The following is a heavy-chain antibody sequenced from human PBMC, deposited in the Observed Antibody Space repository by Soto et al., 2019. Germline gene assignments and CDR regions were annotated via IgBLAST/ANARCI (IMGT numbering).Heavy chain of an antibody. Sequence: EAQLLESGGGLVRPGGSLGLSCAGSGFNFYNDAMNCGRQAPVEGLEWVSTISGGGDGTYYADSVKGRFTISRDNSRNTVYLQMISLRAEDTAVYYCAKKGLGSLATYCTTGDCHYAFDVWGQGTLVTVSS. CDR3: AKKGLGSLATYCTTGDCHYAFDV. CDR2: ISGGGDGT. J-gene: IGHJ3*01. V-gene: IGHV3-23*01. D-gene: IGHD2-8*01. CDR1: GFNFYNDA.